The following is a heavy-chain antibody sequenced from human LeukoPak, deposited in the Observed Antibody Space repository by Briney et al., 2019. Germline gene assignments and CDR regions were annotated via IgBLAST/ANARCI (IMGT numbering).Heavy chain of an antibody. V-gene: IGHV3-15*01. CDR2: IKSKTDGGTT. D-gene: IGHD3-9*01. CDR1: GFTFSSYA. Sequence: GGSLRLSCAASGFTFSSYAMSWVRQAPGKGLEWVGRIKSKTDGGTTDYAAPVKGRFTISRDDSKNTLYLQMNSLKTEDTAVYYCTTNVLRYFDWLGIDYWGQGTLVTVSS. CDR3: TTNVLRYFDWLGIDY. J-gene: IGHJ4*02.